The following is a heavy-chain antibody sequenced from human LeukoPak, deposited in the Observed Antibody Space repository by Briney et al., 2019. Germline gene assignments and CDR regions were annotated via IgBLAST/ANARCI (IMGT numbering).Heavy chain of an antibody. V-gene: IGHV4-59*08. CDR1: GGSISSYC. CDR3: ARHSVEIIYGDFTPFDY. CDR2: IYYSGST. J-gene: IGHJ4*02. D-gene: IGHD4-17*01. Sequence: SETLSLTCTVSGGSISSYCWSWIRQPPGKGLEWIGYIYYSGSTNYNPSLKSRVTISVDTSKNQFSLKLSSVTAADTAVYYCARHSVEIIYGDFTPFDYWGQGTLVTVSS.